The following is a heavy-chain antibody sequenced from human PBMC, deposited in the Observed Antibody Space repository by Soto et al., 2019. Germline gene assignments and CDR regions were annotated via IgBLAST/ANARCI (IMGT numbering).Heavy chain of an antibody. CDR3: ARHYSAYDYDVLAFDI. CDR1: GGTFSSYT. D-gene: IGHD5-12*01. Sequence: GASVKVSCKASGGTFSSYTISWVRQAPGQGLEWMGRIIPILGIANNAQKFQGRVTITADKSISTAYLQWSSLKASDTAMYYCARHYSAYDYDVLAFDIWGQGTMVTVSS. J-gene: IGHJ3*02. V-gene: IGHV1-69*02. CDR2: IIPILGIA.